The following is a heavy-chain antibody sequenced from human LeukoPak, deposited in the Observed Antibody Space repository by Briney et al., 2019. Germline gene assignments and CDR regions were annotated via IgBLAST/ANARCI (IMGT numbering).Heavy chain of an antibody. D-gene: IGHD6-19*01. CDR3: ARGAYSSGWYLIGDAFDI. CDR2: ISSSSSTI. J-gene: IGHJ3*02. CDR1: GFTFSSYS. Sequence: GGSLRLSCAASGFTFSSYSMNWVRQAPGKGLEWVSSISSSSSTIYYADSVKGRFTISRDNAKNSLYLQMNSLRAEDTAVYYCARGAYSSGWYLIGDAFDIWGQGTMVTVSS. V-gene: IGHV3-48*01.